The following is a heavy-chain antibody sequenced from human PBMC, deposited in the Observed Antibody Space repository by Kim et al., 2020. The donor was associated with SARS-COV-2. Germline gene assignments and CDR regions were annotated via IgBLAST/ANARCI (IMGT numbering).Heavy chain of an antibody. V-gene: IGHV3-30*04. CDR2: ISYDGSNK. Sequence: GGSLRLSCAASGFTFSSYAMHWVRQAPGKGLEWVAVISYDGSNKYYADSVKGRFTISRDNSKNTLYLQMNSLRAEDTAVYYCARVTVGDFWSGYNYYYYGMDVWGQGTTVTVSS. CDR1: GFTFSSYA. D-gene: IGHD3-3*01. CDR3: ARVTVGDFWSGYNYYYYGMDV. J-gene: IGHJ6*02.